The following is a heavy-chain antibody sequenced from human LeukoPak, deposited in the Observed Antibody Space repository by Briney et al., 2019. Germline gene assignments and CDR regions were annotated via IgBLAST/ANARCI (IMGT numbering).Heavy chain of an antibody. Sequence: GGSLRLSCAASGFTFRNYWMNWVRQAPGKGLEWVANINEDGSEKNYVDSVKGRFTTSRDNARNSLSLQRTRLLPKNTAMYYCATYKNQPHTLCFDVGGQGALVTVSA. V-gene: IGHV3-7*02. CDR2: INEDGSEK. D-gene: IGHD3-10*01. J-gene: IGHJ4*02. CDR3: ATYKNQPHTLCFDV. CDR1: GFTFRNYW.